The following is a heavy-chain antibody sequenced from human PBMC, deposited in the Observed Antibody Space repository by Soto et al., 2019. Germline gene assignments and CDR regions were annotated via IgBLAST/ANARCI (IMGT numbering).Heavy chain of an antibody. CDR1: GFTFSNYA. CDR2: ITGSGAST. J-gene: IGHJ5*02. D-gene: IGHD2-2*01. Sequence: GSLRLSCTASGFTFSNYAMSWVRQAPGKGLEWVSAITGSGASTLYADSVKGRFTISRDNSNNTVHLQMNSLRAEDTAIYYCAKDTIPTAISPLDHWGQGTLVTVSS. CDR3: AKDTIPTAISPLDH. V-gene: IGHV3-23*01.